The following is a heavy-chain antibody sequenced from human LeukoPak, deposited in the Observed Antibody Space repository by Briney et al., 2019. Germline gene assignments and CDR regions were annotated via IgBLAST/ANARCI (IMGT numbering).Heavy chain of an antibody. V-gene: IGHV3-74*01. D-gene: IGHD4-17*01. J-gene: IGHJ4*02. CDR3: ARDFAGDRDY. CDR1: GFIFRNYW. Sequence: PGGSLGLSCAASGFIFRNYWMHWVRQAPGKGLVWVARINPNGITTTYTDSVKGRFTISRDNAKNTLYLQMNSLRAEDTAVYYCARDFAGDRDYWGQGTLVTVSS. CDR2: INPNGITT.